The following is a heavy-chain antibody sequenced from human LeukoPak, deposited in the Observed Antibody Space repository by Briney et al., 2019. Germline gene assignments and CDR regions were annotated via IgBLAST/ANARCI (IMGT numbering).Heavy chain of an antibody. J-gene: IGHJ4*02. CDR3: TRESGAFSPFGF. V-gene: IGHV4-4*02. Sequence: PSETLSLTCAVSGGSILTTNWWSWVRQRPGKGLEWIGEVHLSGASNYNPSLKSRVNMSIDKSKNQLSLELTSVTAADTAIYYCTRESGAFSPFGFWGQGTLVTVSS. CDR2: VHLSGAS. CDR1: GGSILTTNW. D-gene: IGHD1-26*01.